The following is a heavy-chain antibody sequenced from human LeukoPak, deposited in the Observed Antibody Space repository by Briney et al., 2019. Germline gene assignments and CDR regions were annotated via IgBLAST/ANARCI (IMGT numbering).Heavy chain of an antibody. D-gene: IGHD6-19*01. V-gene: IGHV1-2*02. CDR3: ARGSSLAVAGTGIDP. CDR1: GYTFTGYY. CDR2: INPNSGGT. Sequence: ASVKVSCKASGYTFTGYYMHWVRQAPGQGLEWMGWINPNSGGTKYAQKFQGRVTMTRDASISTAYMELSSLRSDDTAVYYCARGSSLAVAGTGIDPWGQGTLVTVSS. J-gene: IGHJ5*02.